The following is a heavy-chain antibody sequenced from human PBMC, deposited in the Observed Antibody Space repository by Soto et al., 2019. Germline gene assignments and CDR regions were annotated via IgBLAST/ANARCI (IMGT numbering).Heavy chain of an antibody. D-gene: IGHD2-2*01. CDR1: GFTFSSFS. V-gene: IGHV3-21*01. CDR2: ISSSSSYM. Sequence: DVQVVESGGGLVKPGGSLRLSCAASGFTFSSFSMNWVRQAPGKGLEWVSFISSSSSYMYYADSVKGRFTISRDNAKNSLFLQMNSLRAEDTAVYYCAREDFVELPHALPRWFDPWGQGTLVTVSS. J-gene: IGHJ5*02. CDR3: AREDFVELPHALPRWFDP.